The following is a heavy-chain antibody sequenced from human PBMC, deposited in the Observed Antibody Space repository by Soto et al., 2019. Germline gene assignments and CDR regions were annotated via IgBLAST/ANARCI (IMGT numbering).Heavy chain of an antibody. CDR2: IYYSGNT. J-gene: IGHJ3*02. CDR3: ARAVDSGGFPDAFDI. CDR1: GDSISIGDYY. Sequence: SETLSLTCTVSGDSISIGDYYWSWIRQPPGKGLEWIGYIYYSGNTYYNPSLKSRITIPVDMSKNQFSLKLSSVTAADTAVYYCARAVDSGGFPDAFDIWGQGTMVTVSS. D-gene: IGHD3-22*01. V-gene: IGHV4-30-4*01.